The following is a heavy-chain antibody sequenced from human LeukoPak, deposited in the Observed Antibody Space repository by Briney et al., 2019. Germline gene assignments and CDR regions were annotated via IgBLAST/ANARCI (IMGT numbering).Heavy chain of an antibody. CDR3: AKVSPFYLVIRPGPDY. Sequence: PGGSLRLSCAASGFTFSSYAMNWVRQAPWKGLEWVSTITGNGGSTYYADSMQDRFTISRDNSKNTLYLQMNSLRAEDTAVYYCAKVSPFYLVIRPGPDYWGQGTLVTVSS. CDR1: GFTFSSYA. D-gene: IGHD2-2*01. CDR2: ITGNGGST. V-gene: IGHV3-23*01. J-gene: IGHJ4*02.